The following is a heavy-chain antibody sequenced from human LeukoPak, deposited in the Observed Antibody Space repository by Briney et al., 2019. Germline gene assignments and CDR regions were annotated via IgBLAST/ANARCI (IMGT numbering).Heavy chain of an antibody. J-gene: IGHJ4*02. CDR1: GFTFSSYW. D-gene: IGHD4-17*01. V-gene: IGHV3-74*01. Sequence: GGPLRLSCAASGFTFSSYWMHWVRQAPGKGLVWVSRISSDGSSTSYADSVKGRFTISRDNAKNTLYLQMNSLRAEDTAVYYCARTSRDHYGDYVPFDYWGQGTLVTVSS. CDR2: ISSDGSST. CDR3: ARTSRDHYGDYVPFDY.